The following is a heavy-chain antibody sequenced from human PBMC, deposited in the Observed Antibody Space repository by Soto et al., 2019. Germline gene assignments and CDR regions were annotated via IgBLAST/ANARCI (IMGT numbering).Heavy chain of an antibody. J-gene: IGHJ6*02. Sequence: EVQLVESGGGLVKPGGSLRLSCAASGFTFSSYSMNWVRQAPGKGLEWVSSISSSSSYIYYADSVKGRFTISRDNAKNSLYLQMNSLRAEDTAVYYCARGPVAGSYYYYGMDVWGQGTTVTVSS. D-gene: IGHD6-19*01. CDR2: ISSSSSYI. CDR1: GFTFSSYS. V-gene: IGHV3-21*01. CDR3: ARGPVAGSYYYYGMDV.